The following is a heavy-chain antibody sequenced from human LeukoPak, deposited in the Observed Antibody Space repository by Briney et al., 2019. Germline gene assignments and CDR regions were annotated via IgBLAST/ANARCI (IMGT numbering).Heavy chain of an antibody. CDR2: IYTSGST. D-gene: IGHD3-3*01. CDR1: GGSISSYY. V-gene: IGHV4-4*07. CDR3: AREVEWLYRREINWFDP. Sequence: SETLSLTCTVSGGSISSYYWSWIRQPAGKGLEWIGRIYTSGSTNYNPSLKSRVTMSVDTSKNQFSLKLSSVTAADTAVYYCAREVEWLYRREINWFDPWGQGTLVTVSS. J-gene: IGHJ5*02.